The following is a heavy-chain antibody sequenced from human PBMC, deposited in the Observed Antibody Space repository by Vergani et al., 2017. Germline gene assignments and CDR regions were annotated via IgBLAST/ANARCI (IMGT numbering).Heavy chain of an antibody. Sequence: QVQLVQSGAEVKKPGASVKVSCKASGYTFTSYYMHWVRQAPGQGLEWMGIINPSGGSTSYAQKFQGRVTMTRDTSTSTVYMELSSLRSEDTAVYYCARDAPHDXLTGYYKMDYYYYGMDVWGQGTTVTVSS. CDR2: INPSGGST. CDR3: ARDAPHDXLTGYYKMDYYYYGMDV. D-gene: IGHD3-9*01. J-gene: IGHJ6*02. CDR1: GYTFTSYY. V-gene: IGHV1-46*01.